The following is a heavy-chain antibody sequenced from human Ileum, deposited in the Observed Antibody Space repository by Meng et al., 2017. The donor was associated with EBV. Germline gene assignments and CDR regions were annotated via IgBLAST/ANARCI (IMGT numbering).Heavy chain of an antibody. CDR2: IYHHGTT. Sequence: QVRRQEAGTRPGKPSGPVSLTCAVSGGSIISSKWWSWVRQSPGTGLEWIGEIYHHGTTNYNPSLKSRVTISVDTSKNKFFLNLTSLTAADTAVYYCARLDSSGYYFGGWFDPWGQGILVTVSS. J-gene: IGHJ5*02. D-gene: IGHD3-22*01. CDR1: GGSIISSKW. CDR3: ARLDSSGYYFGGWFDP. V-gene: IGHV4-4*02.